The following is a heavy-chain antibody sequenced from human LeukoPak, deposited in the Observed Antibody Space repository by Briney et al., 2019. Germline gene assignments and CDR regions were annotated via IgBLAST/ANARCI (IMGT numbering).Heavy chain of an antibody. V-gene: IGHV3-30*18. CDR1: GFTFSSYG. J-gene: IGHJ4*02. D-gene: IGHD1-26*01. CDR3: AKGVLWELLRNSFFDY. Sequence: GGSLRLSCAASGFTFSSYGMHWVRQAPGKGLEWVAVISYDGSNEYYADSVKGRFTISRDNSKNTLYLQMNSLRAEDTAVYYCAKGVLWELLRNSFFDYWGQGTLGTVSS. CDR2: ISYDGSNE.